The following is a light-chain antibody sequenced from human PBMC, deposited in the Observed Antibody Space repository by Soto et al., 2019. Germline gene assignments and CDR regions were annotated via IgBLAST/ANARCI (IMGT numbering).Light chain of an antibody. CDR2: TVS. J-gene: IGKJ4*01. CDR3: QQFYSSPTS. CDR1: QRFSDY. Sequence: DIQMTQSPSSLSASVGDRVTTTCRSSQRFSDYLNWYQQRPGEAPKLLIHTVSTLQSGVPSRFSGSGSGTEFTLTISSLQPEDVAIYYCQQFYSSPTSFGGGTKVEI. V-gene: IGKV1-39*01.